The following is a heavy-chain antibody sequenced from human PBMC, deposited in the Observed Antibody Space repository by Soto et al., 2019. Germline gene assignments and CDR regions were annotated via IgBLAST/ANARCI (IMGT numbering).Heavy chain of an antibody. Sequence: GESLKISCKGSGYSFTSYWISWVRQMPGKGLEWMRRIDPSDSYTNYSPSFQGHVTISADKSISTAYLQWSSLKASDTAMYYCARQYYYGSGSYYNPDYYGMDVWGQGTTVTVSS. CDR3: ARQYYYGSGSYYNPDYYGMDV. J-gene: IGHJ6*02. D-gene: IGHD3-10*01. V-gene: IGHV5-10-1*01. CDR2: IDPSDSYT. CDR1: GYSFTSYW.